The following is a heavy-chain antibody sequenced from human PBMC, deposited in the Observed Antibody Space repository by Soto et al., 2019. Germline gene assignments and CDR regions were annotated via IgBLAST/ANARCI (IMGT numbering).Heavy chain of an antibody. CDR3: ARDRCYDGTCYSASDS. J-gene: IGHJ5*01. V-gene: IGHV3-48*02. Sequence: GGSLRLSCAASGFRFSTYNMDWVRQAPGKGPEWIAHISTTSFTIYYADSVKGRFTISRDNDRNSLYLEMNSLRDEDTDVYYCARDRCYDGTCYSASDSWGQGTLVTVS. D-gene: IGHD2-15*01. CDR2: ISTTSFTI. CDR1: GFRFSTYN.